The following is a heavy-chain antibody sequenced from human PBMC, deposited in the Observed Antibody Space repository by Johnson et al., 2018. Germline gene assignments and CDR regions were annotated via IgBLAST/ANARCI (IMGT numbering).Heavy chain of an antibody. CDR3: ASGWFQWELQRVGAFDV. Sequence: QLVESGPEVRGPGTSVRVSCKASEFDFSSTAVQWVRQARGQHLEWIGWIIIGSGNTDFTQKLQERATITRDMSTRTVYMELSSLKAEETAVYFCASGWFQWELQRVGAFDVWGQGTTVIVST. V-gene: IGHV1-58*01. D-gene: IGHD1-26*01. CDR2: IIIGSGNT. J-gene: IGHJ3*01. CDR1: EFDFSSTA.